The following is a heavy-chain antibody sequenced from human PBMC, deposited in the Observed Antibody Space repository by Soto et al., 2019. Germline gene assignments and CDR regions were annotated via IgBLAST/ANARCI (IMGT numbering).Heavy chain of an antibody. CDR1: GFSLSNAGLG. D-gene: IGHD6-13*01. J-gene: IGHJ5*02. CDR3: ASTYSTSWYWFDP. Sequence: QVTVKESGPVLVKPTETLTLTCTVSGFSLSNAGLGVSWIRQPPGKALEWLAHIFSNDEKSYSTYLKSRLTISKATSKSQVVLTMTNMDPVDTATYYCASTYSTSWYWFDPWGQGTLVTVSS. CDR2: IFSNDEK. V-gene: IGHV2-26*04.